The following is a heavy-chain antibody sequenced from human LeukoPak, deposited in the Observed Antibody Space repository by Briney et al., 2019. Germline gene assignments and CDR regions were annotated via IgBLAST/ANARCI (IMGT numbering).Heavy chain of an antibody. CDR1: GFTFSSYS. D-gene: IGHD3-3*01. CDR3: AKSPLFGVVIIGVDYFDY. V-gene: IGHV3-23*01. J-gene: IGHJ4*02. CDR2: ISGSGGST. Sequence: PGGSLRLSCAASGFTFSSYSMNWVRQAPGKGLEWVSAISGSGGSTYYADSVKGQFTISRDNSKNTLYLQMNSLRAEDTAVYYCAKSPLFGVVIIGVDYFDYWGQGTLVTVSS.